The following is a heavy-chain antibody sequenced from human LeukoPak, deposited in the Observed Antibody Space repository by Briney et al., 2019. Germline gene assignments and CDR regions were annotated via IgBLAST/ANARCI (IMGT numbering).Heavy chain of an antibody. D-gene: IGHD2-15*01. Sequence: SGTLSLTCAVSGGSITSGNWWTWVRQPPGKGLEWIGEVYHSGATNYNPSLKTRVTISVDKSKNEFSLALTSLNAADTAGYYWSRGVTAGWAKVVHPWGQGFLVTVSS. J-gene: IGHJ5*02. V-gene: IGHV4-4*02. CDR3: SRGVTAGWAKVVHP. CDR1: GGSITSGNW. CDR2: VYHSGAT.